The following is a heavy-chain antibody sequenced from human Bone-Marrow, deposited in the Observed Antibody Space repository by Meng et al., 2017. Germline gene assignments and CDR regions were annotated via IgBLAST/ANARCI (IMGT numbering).Heavy chain of an antibody. CDR1: GDSISSSDSY. J-gene: IGHJ5*02. V-gene: IGHV4-39*01. D-gene: IGHD1/OR15-1a*01. Sequence: QLQLQESGPGLVKPSDTLSLTCSVSGDSISSSDSYWGWIRQSPGKGLEWIGSIGHSGFTYYTPSLESRVTVSVDMSRSQFSLELTSVTAADTAVYYCVRSRAWVRTGFDPWGQGTLVTVSS. CDR2: IGHSGFT. CDR3: VRSRAWVRTGFDP.